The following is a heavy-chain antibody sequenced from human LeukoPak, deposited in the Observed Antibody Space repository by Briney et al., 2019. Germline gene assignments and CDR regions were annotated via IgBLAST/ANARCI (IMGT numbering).Heavy chain of an antibody. Sequence: ASVKVSCKASGYTFTSYYMHWVRQAPGQGLEWMGIINPSGGSTSYAQKFQGRVTMTRDTSTSTVYMELSSLRSEDTAVYYCASGEYNWNYGDYYYYGMDVWGQGTTVTVSS. D-gene: IGHD1-7*01. CDR3: ASGEYNWNYGDYYYYGMDV. CDR2: INPSGGST. V-gene: IGHV1-46*01. CDR1: GYTFTSYY. J-gene: IGHJ6*02.